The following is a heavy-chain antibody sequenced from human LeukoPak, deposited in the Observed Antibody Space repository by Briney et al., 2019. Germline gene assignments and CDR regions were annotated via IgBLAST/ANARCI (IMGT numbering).Heavy chain of an antibody. CDR2: IYTSGST. D-gene: IGHD2-2*01. CDR3: ARFVLVPTDAFVI. J-gene: IGHJ3*02. Sequence: SETLSLTCTVSGGSISSGSYYWSWIRQPAGKGLEWIGRIYTSGSTNYNPSLKSRVTISVDTSKNQFSLKLTSVTAADTAVYYCARFVLVPTDAFVIWGQGTMVTVSS. V-gene: IGHV4-61*02. CDR1: GGSISSGSYY.